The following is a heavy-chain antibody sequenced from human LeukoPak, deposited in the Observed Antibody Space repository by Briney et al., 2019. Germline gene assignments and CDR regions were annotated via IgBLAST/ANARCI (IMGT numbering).Heavy chain of an antibody. D-gene: IGHD3-3*01. CDR3: ARGSYDFWSGTPRYYFDY. Sequence: SVKVSCKASGGTFSSYAISWVRQAPGQGLEWMGRIIPIFGTANYAQKFQGRVTITTDESTSTAYMELSSLRSEDTAVHYCARGSYDFWSGTPRYYFDYWGQGTLVTVSS. V-gene: IGHV1-69*05. CDR1: GGTFSSYA. CDR2: IIPIFGTA. J-gene: IGHJ4*02.